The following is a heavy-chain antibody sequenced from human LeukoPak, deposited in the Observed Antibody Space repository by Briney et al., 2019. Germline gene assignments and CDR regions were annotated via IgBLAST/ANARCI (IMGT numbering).Heavy chain of an antibody. CDR1: GYTFTSYY. D-gene: IGHD3-22*01. CDR2: INPSGGST. V-gene: IGHV1-46*01. CDR3: ARVLHYDSSGYYYYYYYYMDV. Sequence: ASVKVSCKASGYTFTSYYMHWVRQAPGQGLEWMGIINPSGGSTSYAQKFQGRVTMTRDTSTSTVYMELSSLRSEDTAVYYCARVLHYDSSGYYYYYYYYMDVWGKGTTVTVSS. J-gene: IGHJ6*03.